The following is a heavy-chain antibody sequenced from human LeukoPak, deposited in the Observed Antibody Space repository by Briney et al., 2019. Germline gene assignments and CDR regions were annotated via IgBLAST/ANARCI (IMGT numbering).Heavy chain of an antibody. J-gene: IGHJ4*02. D-gene: IGHD4-17*01. CDR2: IDFSGTT. CDR1: GGSFSSRSHY. Sequence: SETLSLTCTVSGGSFSSRSHYWVWIRQPPGTGLEWIGSIDFSGTTYYNPSLKSRVTISVDTSKNQFSLKLSSVTAADTALFYCASLSYNYADTAHYWGQGTLVTVSS. V-gene: IGHV4-39*01. CDR3: ASLSYNYADTAHY.